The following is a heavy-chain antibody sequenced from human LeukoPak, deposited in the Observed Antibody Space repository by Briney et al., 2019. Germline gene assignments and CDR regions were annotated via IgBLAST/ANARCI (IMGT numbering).Heavy chain of an antibody. Sequence: SETLSLTCTVSGYSISSGYYWGWIRQPPGKGLEWIGSIYHSGSTYYNPSLKSRVTMSVDTSKNQFSLKLSSVTAADTAVYYCARDTSYYDFWSGYYLGGAFDIWGQGTMVTVSS. CDR1: GYSISSGYY. V-gene: IGHV4-38-2*02. CDR2: IYHSGST. D-gene: IGHD3-3*01. CDR3: ARDTSYYDFWSGYYLGGAFDI. J-gene: IGHJ3*02.